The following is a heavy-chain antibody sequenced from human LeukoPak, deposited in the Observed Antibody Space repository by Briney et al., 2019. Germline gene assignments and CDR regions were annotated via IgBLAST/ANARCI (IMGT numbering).Heavy chain of an antibody. J-gene: IGHJ4*02. V-gene: IGHV1-2*02. Sequence: ASVKVSCKVSGYTFTAYYMHWVRQAPGQGLEWMGWINPNSGDTNYAQKFQGRVTMTRDTSISTAYMEPSRLRSDDTAVYYCAREPEYCTGGSCFDYWGQGTLVTVSS. CDR3: AREPEYCTGGSCFDY. CDR2: INPNSGDT. D-gene: IGHD2-15*01. CDR1: GYTFTAYY.